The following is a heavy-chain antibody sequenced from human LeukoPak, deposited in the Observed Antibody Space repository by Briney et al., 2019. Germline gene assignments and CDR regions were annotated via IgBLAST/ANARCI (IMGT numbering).Heavy chain of an antibody. J-gene: IGHJ4*02. CDR2: IYSGGST. D-gene: IGHD6-19*01. Sequence: GGSLRLSCAASGFTVSSNYMSWVRQAPGKGLEWASVIYSGGSTYYADSVKGRFTISRDSSKNTLYLQMNSLRAEDTAVYYCARDLGIAVAAYWGQGTLVTVSS. CDR1: GFTVSSNY. CDR3: ARDLGIAVAAY. V-gene: IGHV3-66*01.